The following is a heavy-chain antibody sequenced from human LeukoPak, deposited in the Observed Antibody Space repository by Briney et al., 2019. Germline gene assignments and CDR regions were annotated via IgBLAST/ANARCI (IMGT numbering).Heavy chain of an antibody. CDR3: ARPQGHGLHAFDI. V-gene: IGHV4-61*02. CDR1: GGSISSGSYY. CDR2: IYTSGST. Sequence: SQTLSLTCTVSGGSISSGSYYWSWIRQPAGKGLEWIGRIYTSGSTNYNPSLKSRVTISLDTSKNQFSLKLSSVTAADTAVYYCARPQGHGLHAFDIWGQGTMVTVSS. D-gene: IGHD3/OR15-3a*01. J-gene: IGHJ3*02.